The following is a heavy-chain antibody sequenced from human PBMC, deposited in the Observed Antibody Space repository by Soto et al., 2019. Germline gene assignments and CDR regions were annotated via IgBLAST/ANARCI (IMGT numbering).Heavy chain of an antibody. Sequence: GGSLRLSCAASGFTFSNYGMHWVRQAPGKGLEWVAVISYDGSNKYYADSVKGRFTISRDNSKNTLYLQMNSLKAEDTAIYYCVKERMEQYQVLPFFEYWGQGTQVTVSS. J-gene: IGHJ4*02. CDR3: VKERMEQYQVLPFFEY. CDR1: GFTFSNYG. V-gene: IGHV3-30*18. D-gene: IGHD2-2*01. CDR2: ISYDGSNK.